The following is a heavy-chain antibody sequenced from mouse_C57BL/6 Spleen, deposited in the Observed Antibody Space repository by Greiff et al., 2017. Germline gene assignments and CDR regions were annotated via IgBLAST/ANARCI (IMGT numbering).Heavy chain of an antibody. V-gene: IGHV1-81*01. CDR2: IYPRSGNT. D-gene: IGHD1-1*02. Sequence: VQRVESGAELARPGASVKLSCKASGYTFTSYGISWVKQRTGQGLEWIGEIYPRSGNTYYNEKLKGKATLTADKSSSTAYMELRSLTSEDSAVYFCAREGILWEMDYWGQGTSVTVSS. J-gene: IGHJ4*01. CDR1: GYTFTSYG. CDR3: AREGILWEMDY.